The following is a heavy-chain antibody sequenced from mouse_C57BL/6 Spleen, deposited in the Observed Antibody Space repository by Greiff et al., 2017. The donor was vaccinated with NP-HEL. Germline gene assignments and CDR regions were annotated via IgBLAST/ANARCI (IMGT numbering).Heavy chain of an antibody. V-gene: IGHV3-6*01. CDR2: ISYDGSN. CDR1: GYSITSGYY. Sequence: EVKLQESGPGLVKPSQSLSLTCSVTGYSITSGYYWNWIRQFPGNKLEWMGYISYDGSNNYNPSLKNRISITRDTSKNQFFLKLNSVTTEDTATYYCARETRSSFYAMDYWGQGTSVTVSS. CDR3: ARETRSSFYAMDY. J-gene: IGHJ4*01. D-gene: IGHD1-1*01.